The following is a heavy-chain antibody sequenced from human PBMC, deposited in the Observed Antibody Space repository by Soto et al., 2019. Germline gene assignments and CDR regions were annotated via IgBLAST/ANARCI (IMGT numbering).Heavy chain of an antibody. CDR3: EKENGGYCTSTSCYERHYYYYGMDV. CDR1: GFTFSRYG. Sequence: QVQLVESGGGVVQPGRSLRLSCAASGFTFSRYGMHWVRQAPGKGLEWVAVISYDGSNKYYADSVKGRFTISRDNSKNTLDLQMNSLSAEDTAVYYCEKENGGYCTSTSCYERHYYYYGMDVWGQGATVTVSS. D-gene: IGHD2-2*01. V-gene: IGHV3-30*18. CDR2: ISYDGSNK. J-gene: IGHJ6*02.